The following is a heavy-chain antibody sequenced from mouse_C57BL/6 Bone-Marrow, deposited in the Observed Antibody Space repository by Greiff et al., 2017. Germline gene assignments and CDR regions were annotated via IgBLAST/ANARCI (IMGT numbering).Heavy chain of an antibody. CDR3: ARRGSYYSNYDY. D-gene: IGHD2-5*01. CDR1: GYTFTSYG. V-gene: IGHV1-81*01. Sequence: QVQLQQSGAELARPGASVKLSCKASGYTFTSYGISWVKQRTGQGLEWIGEIYPRSGNTYYTEKFKGKATLTADKSSSTAYMGLRSLTSEDSAVYFCARRGSYYSNYDYWGQGTTLTVSS. J-gene: IGHJ2*01. CDR2: IYPRSGNT.